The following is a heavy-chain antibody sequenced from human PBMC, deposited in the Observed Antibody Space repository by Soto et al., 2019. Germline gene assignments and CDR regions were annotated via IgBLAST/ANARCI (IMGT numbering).Heavy chain of an antibody. CDR1: GFPFSYYS. D-gene: IGHD6-19*01. CDR3: ARGGSSGWLGHFDF. J-gene: IGHJ4*02. V-gene: IGHV3-30*09. Sequence: PGGSLRLSCAASGFPFSYYSFHWVRQAPGKGLEWVAVMSYDGSKEYYADSVKGRVAISRDNSKNTVYLQMNSLRPEDTAVYYCARGGSSGWLGHFDFWGQGALVTVSS. CDR2: MSYDGSKE.